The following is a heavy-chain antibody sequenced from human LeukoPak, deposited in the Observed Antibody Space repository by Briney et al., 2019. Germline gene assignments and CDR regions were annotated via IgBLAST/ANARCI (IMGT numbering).Heavy chain of an antibody. CDR1: GFTFSNYW. Sequence: GGSLRLSCAASGFTFSNYWMSWVRQAPGKGLEWLSGISPRGGGTYYADSVKGRFTISRDNAKNSLYLQMNSLRAEDTAVYYCARAGYSSSWTPRYFDYWGQGTLVTVPS. D-gene: IGHD6-13*01. V-gene: IGHV3-23*01. CDR3: ARAGYSSSWTPRYFDY. J-gene: IGHJ4*02. CDR2: ISPRGGGT.